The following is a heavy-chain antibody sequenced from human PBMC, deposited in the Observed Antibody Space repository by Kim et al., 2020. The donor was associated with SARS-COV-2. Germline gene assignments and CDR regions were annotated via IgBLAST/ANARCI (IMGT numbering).Heavy chain of an antibody. J-gene: IGHJ4*02. V-gene: IGHV4-31*03. Sequence: SLTCTVSGGSINSGGYYWSWIRQHPGRGLEWIGYIYYSGSTYYNPSLKSRVTISVDTSKNHFSLKVSSVTAADTAVYYCARVFLGITATTFYFDYWGQGTLATVSS. D-gene: IGHD1-7*01. CDR1: GGSINSGGYY. CDR2: IYYSGST. CDR3: ARVFLGITATTFYFDY.